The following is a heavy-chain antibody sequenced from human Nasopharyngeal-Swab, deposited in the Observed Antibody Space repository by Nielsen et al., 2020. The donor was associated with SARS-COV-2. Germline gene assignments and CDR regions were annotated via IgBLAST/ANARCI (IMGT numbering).Heavy chain of an antibody. J-gene: IGHJ4*02. CDR1: GGSISSYY. CDR3: ARGDYYDSTFDY. CDR2: IYYSGST. V-gene: IGHV4-59*01. Sequence: SETLSLTCTVSGGSISSYYWSWIRQPPGKGLEWIGYIYYSGSTNYNPSLKSRVTISVDTSKNRLSLKLSSVTAADTAVYYCARGDYYDSTFDYWGQGTLVTVSS. D-gene: IGHD3-22*01.